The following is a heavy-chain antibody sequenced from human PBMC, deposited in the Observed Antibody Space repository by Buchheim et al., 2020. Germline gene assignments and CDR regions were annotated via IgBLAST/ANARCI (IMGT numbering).Heavy chain of an antibody. J-gene: IGHJ3*02. CDR1: GFSFISYW. D-gene: IGHD6-13*01. Sequence: EVQLVQSGAEVKKPGESLRISCKGSGFSFISYWIGWVRQTPGKGLEWMGIIHPSDSDARYSPSFQGQVTFSADKSVSTAYLQWSSLRAADTAIYYCERHLAADDAFEIWGQGT. CDR2: IHPSDSDA. V-gene: IGHV5-51*01. CDR3: ERHLAADDAFEI.